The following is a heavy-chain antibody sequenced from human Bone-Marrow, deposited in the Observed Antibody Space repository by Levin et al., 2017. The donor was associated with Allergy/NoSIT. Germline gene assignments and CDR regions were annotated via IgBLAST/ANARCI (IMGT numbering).Heavy chain of an antibody. CDR3: ARDNWDYSSGWYFDY. J-gene: IGHJ4*02. CDR1: GFTFSSYA. V-gene: IGHV3-30-3*01. Sequence: GGSLRLSCAASGFTFSSYAMHWVRQAPGKGLEWVAVISYDGSNKYYADSVKGRFTISRDNSKNTLYLQMNSLRAEDTAVYYCARDNWDYSSGWYFDYWGQGTLVTVSS. D-gene: IGHD6-19*01. CDR2: ISYDGSNK.